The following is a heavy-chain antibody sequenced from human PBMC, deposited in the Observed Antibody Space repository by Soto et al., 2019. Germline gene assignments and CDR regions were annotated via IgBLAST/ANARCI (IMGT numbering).Heavy chain of an antibody. CDR3: ARDLAVGLVDY. Sequence: QVQLVQSGAEVKKPGASVKVSCKASGYTFTSYGISWVRQAPGQGLEWMGWISAYNGNTKYAQKLQGRVTMTTDTSTSRAYMEVRSLRSDDTTVYYCARDLAVGLVDYWGQGTLVTVSS. CDR2: ISAYNGNT. J-gene: IGHJ4*02. CDR1: GYTFTSYG. D-gene: IGHD6-19*01. V-gene: IGHV1-18*01.